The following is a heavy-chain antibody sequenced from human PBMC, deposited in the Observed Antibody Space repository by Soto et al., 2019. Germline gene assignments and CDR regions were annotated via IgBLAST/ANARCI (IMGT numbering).Heavy chain of an antibody. J-gene: IGHJ5*02. D-gene: IGHD4-17*01. CDR2: IIPILGIP. Sequence: QVKLVQSGAEVRKPGSSVRVSCKTSGATLSNQIIGWVRQAPGQGLEWMGRIIPILGIPNYSQRFQDRLTITADSSTSAGHRELSSLRSEDTAMYFCARGGAVDYGDYNTWGQGTLVTVSS. CDR1: GATLSNQI. V-gene: IGHV1-69*02. CDR3: ARGGAVDYGDYNT.